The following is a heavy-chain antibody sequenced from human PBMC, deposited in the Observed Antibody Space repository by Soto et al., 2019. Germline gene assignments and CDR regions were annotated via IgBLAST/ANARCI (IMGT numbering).Heavy chain of an antibody. V-gene: IGHV1-2*02. D-gene: IGHD4-17*01. CDR1: GYTFTGDY. CDR3: ARDTYGGNSIHAFDI. J-gene: IGHJ3*02. Sequence: ASVKVSCKASGYTFTGDYMHWVRQAPGQGLEWMGWINPNSGGTNYAQKFQGRVTMTRDTSISTAYMELRSLRSDDTAVYYCARDTYGGNSIHAFDIWGQGTMVTVSS. CDR2: INPNSGGT.